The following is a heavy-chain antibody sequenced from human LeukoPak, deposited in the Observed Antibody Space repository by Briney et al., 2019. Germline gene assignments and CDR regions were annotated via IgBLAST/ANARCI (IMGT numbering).Heavy chain of an antibody. J-gene: IGHJ4*02. V-gene: IGHV4-59*08. Sequence: SETLSLTCAVSGGSISSSNWWSWIRRPPGKGLEWIGYIHYNGITNYSPSLKSRVTMSLDTSKNQVSLKLNSVSAADTAVYYCARRISSGGTYAHFDYWGQGTLVTVSS. CDR2: IHYNGIT. D-gene: IGHD1-26*01. CDR3: ARRISSGGTYAHFDY. CDR1: GGSISSSNW.